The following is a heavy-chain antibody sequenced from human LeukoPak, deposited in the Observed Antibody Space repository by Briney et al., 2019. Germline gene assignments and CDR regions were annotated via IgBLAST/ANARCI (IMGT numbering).Heavy chain of an antibody. J-gene: IGHJ6*03. D-gene: IGHD1-1*01. V-gene: IGHV4-38-2*02. CDR1: GYSISSGYY. Sequence: SETLSLTCTVSGYSISSGYYWGWIRQPPGKGLEWIGSIYHSGSTYYNPSLKSRVTISVDTSKNQFSLKLSSVTAADTAVYYCARAVQLERPPPLIGYYYMDVWGKGTTVTVSS. CDR2: IYHSGST. CDR3: ARAVQLERPPPLIGYYYMDV.